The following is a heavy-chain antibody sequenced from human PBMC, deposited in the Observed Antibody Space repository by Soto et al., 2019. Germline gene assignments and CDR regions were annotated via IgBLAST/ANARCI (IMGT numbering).Heavy chain of an antibody. J-gene: IGHJ6*02. CDR2: IWYDGSNK. CDR3: AREPPYYYDRSGYYLVYYYYYTDV. Sequence: GGSLRLCCAASGFTFSSYGMHWVRQAPGKGLEWVAVIWYDGSNKYYADSVKGRFTISRDNSKNTLYLQMNSLRAEDTAVYYCAREPPYYYDRSGYYLVYYYYYTDVWGQGTTSTVSS. V-gene: IGHV3-33*01. D-gene: IGHD3-22*01. CDR1: GFTFSSYG.